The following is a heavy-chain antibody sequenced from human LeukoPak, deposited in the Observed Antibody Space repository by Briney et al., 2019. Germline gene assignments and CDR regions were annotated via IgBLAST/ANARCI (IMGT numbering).Heavy chain of an antibody. CDR1: GFIFSSND. Sequence: PGGSLNLSCAASGFIFSSNDMSWARQAPGKGLEWVSVIYSGGSTYYADSVKGRFTISRDKSKNTLYLQMNSLRAEDTAVYYCSTMRYYGMDVWGKGTTVTVSS. V-gene: IGHV3-53*01. CDR2: IYSGGST. D-gene: IGHD3-22*01. CDR3: STMRYYGMDV. J-gene: IGHJ6*04.